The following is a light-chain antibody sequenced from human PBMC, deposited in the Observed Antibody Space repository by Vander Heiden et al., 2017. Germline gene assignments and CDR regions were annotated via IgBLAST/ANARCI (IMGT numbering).Light chain of an antibody. J-gene: IGLJ2*01. Sequence: QSVLTQPPSVSGAPGQRVTISCTGSSSNIGAGYDVHWYQQLPGTAPKLLIFRNSNWPSGVPDRFSGSRSGTSASLAITGLQAEDEADYYCQSLDSSLSVVFGGGTKLTVL. CDR2: RNS. CDR1: SSNIGAGYD. V-gene: IGLV1-40*01. CDR3: QSLDSSLSVV.